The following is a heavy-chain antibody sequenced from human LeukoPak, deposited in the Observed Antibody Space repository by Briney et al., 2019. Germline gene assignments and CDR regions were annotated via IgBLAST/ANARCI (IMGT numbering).Heavy chain of an antibody. CDR1: GGSISSYY. CDR2: IYYSGST. CDR3: ARDWSGIAVAGTVGRYFDL. D-gene: IGHD6-19*01. V-gene: IGHV4-59*01. J-gene: IGHJ2*01. Sequence: PSETLSLTCTVSGGSISSYYWSWIRQPPGKELEWIGYIYYSGSTNYNPSLRSRVTISVDTSKNQFSLKLSSVTAADTAVYYCARDWSGIAVAGTVGRYFDLWGRGTLVTVSS.